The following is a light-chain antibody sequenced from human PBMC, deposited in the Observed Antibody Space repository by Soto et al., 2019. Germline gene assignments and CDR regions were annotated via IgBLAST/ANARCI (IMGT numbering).Light chain of an antibody. CDR1: QSVSSSY. J-gene: IGKJ1*01. Sequence: EIVLTQSPGTLSLSPGGGATLSCRASQSVSSSYLAWYQQKPGQAPRLLIYGASSRATGIPDRFSGSGSGTDFTLTISRLEPEDFAVYSCHQYGSSPRTFGQGTKVDIK. CDR2: GAS. CDR3: HQYGSSPRT. V-gene: IGKV3-20*01.